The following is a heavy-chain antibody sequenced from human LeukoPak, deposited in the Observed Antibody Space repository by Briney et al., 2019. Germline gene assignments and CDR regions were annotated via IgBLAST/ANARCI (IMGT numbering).Heavy chain of an antibody. D-gene: IGHD3-16*01. J-gene: IGHJ6*02. CDR1: GFTFSDYY. V-gene: IGHV3-11*01. CDR2: ISSSGSTI. CDR3: ATDASRRGRGVTPYYYYGMDV. Sequence: PGGSLRLSCAASGFTFSDYYMSWIRQAPGKGLEWVSYISSSGSTIYYADSVKGRFTISRDNAKNSLYLQMNSLRAEDTAVYYCATDASRRGRGVTPYYYYGMDVWGQGTTVTVSS.